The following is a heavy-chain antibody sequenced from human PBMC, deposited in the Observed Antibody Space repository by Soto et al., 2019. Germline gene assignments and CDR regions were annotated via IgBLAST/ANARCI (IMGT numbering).Heavy chain of an antibody. V-gene: IGHV1-69*13. J-gene: IGHJ6*02. CDR1: GGTFSSYA. CDR3: ASVYGDYTGVYGMDV. CDR2: IIPIFGTA. D-gene: IGHD4-17*01. Sequence: SVKGSCKASGGTFSSYAISWVRQAPGQGLEWMGGIIPIFGTANYAQKFQGRVTITADESTGTAYMELSSLRSEDTAVYYCASVYGDYTGVYGMDVWGQGTTVTVSS.